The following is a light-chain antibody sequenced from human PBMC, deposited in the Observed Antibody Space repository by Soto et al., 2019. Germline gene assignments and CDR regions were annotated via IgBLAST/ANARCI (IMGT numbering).Light chain of an antibody. V-gene: IGKV1-39*01. J-gene: IGKJ5*01. CDR2: AAS. Sequence: DIQMTQSPSTLSSSFGDRVTITCRASQSISSYLNWYQQKPGKAPKLLIYAASSLQSGVPSRFSGSGSGTDFTLTISSLQTEDFATYYCQQSYSTPPITFGQGTRLEIK. CDR3: QQSYSTPPIT. CDR1: QSISSY.